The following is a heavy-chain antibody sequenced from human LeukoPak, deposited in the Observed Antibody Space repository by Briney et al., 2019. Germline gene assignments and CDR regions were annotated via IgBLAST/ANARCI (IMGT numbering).Heavy chain of an antibody. V-gene: IGHV4-4*02. J-gene: IGHJ1*01. CDR3: ARERTSVAEYFQH. Sequence: SETLSLTCAVSGGSISSSNWWSWVRQPPGKGLEWIGEIYHSGSTNYNPSLKSRVTISVDKSKNQFSLKLSSVTAADTVVYYCARERTSVAEYFQHWGQGTLVTVSS. CDR1: GGSISSSNW. D-gene: IGHD1-14*01. CDR2: IYHSGST.